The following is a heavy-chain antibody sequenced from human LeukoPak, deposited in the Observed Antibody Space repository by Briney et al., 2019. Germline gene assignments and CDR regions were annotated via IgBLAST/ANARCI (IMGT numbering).Heavy chain of an antibody. V-gene: IGHV4-34*01. CDR3: ARDQYYYDRSGYYAFDI. J-gene: IGHJ3*02. CDR2: INHSGST. CDR1: GGSFSGYY. Sequence: PSETLSLTCAVYGGSFSGYYWSWIRQPPGKGLEWIGEINHSGSTNYNPSLKSRVTISVDTSKNQFSLKLSSVTAADTAVYYCARDQYYYDRSGYYAFDIWGQGTMVTVSS. D-gene: IGHD3-22*01.